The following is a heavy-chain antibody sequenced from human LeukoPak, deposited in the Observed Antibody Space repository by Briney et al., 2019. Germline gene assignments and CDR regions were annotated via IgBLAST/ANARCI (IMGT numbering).Heavy chain of an antibody. CDR3: AKIENKEQWLVPFDY. V-gene: IGHV3-21*01. J-gene: IGHJ4*02. Sequence: SVKGRFTISRDNAKNSLYLQMNSLRAEDTAVYYCAKIENKEQWLVPFDYWGQGTLVTVSS. D-gene: IGHD6-19*01.